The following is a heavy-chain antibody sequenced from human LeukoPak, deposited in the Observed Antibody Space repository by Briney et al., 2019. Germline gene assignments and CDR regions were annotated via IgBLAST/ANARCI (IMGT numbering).Heavy chain of an antibody. J-gene: IGHJ4*02. CDR1: GGTFSSYA. CDR3: ARLDYYGSGSYVGLDY. V-gene: IGHV1-69*04. D-gene: IGHD3-10*01. CDR2: IIPILGIA. Sequence: SVKVSCKASGGTFSSYAISWVRQAPGQGLEWMGRIIPILGIANYAQKFQGRVTITADKSTSTAYMELSSLRSEDTAVYYCARLDYYGSGSYVGLDYWGQGTLVTVSS.